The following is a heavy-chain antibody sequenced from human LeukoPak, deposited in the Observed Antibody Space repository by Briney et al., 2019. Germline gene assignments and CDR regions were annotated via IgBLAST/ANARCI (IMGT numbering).Heavy chain of an antibody. CDR2: VNYSGST. D-gene: IGHD5-18*01. J-gene: IGHJ6*02. Sequence: PSETLSLTCTVSGGFLSSYYWSWIRQPPGKGLEWIGNVNYSGSTNYSPSLKSRVTISVDTSKNQLSLRLSSVTAADTAVYYCARRRYSYGFNYGMDVWGQGTTVTVPS. CDR3: ARRRYSYGFNYGMDV. V-gene: IGHV4-59*08. CDR1: GGFLSSYY.